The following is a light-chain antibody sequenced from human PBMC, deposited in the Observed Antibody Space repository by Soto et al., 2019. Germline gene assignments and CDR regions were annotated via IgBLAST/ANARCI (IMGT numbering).Light chain of an antibody. CDR1: QNINRW. V-gene: IGKV1-5*03. Sequence: DVQMTQSPSTLSASVGDRVTITCRASQNINRWLAWYQQKPGKAPKLLVYKASTLDNGVPSRFRGSGSETEFTLTITSLQPDDYATYYCHQYQTSSTLGGGTKVDIK. CDR3: HQYQTSST. CDR2: KAS. J-gene: IGKJ4*01.